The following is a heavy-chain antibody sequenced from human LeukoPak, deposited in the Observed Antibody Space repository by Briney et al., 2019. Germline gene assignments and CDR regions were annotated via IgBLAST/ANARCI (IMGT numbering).Heavy chain of an antibody. CDR1: GYTLTELS. D-gene: IGHD3-10*01. Sequence: ASVKVSCKVSGYTLTELSMHWVRQAPGKGLEWMGGFDPEDGETIYAQKFQGRVTMTEDTSTDTAYMELSSLGSEDTAVYYCATEYYGSGSYGYYFDYWGQGTLVTVSS. V-gene: IGHV1-24*01. CDR2: FDPEDGET. J-gene: IGHJ4*02. CDR3: ATEYYGSGSYGYYFDY.